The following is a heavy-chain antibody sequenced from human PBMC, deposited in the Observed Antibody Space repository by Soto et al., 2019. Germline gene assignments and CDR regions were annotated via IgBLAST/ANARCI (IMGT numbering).Heavy chain of an antibody. D-gene: IGHD3-10*01. CDR3: AKDRGAQKGWVTLHGDYYYGMDV. CDR1: GFTFDDYA. J-gene: IGHJ6*02. CDR2: ISWNSGSI. Sequence: EVQLVESGGGLVQPGRSLRLSCAASGFTFDDYAMHWVRQAPGKGLEWVSGISWNSGSIGYADSVKGRFTISRDNAKNSLYLQVNRLRAEDTALYYCAKDRGAQKGWVTLHGDYYYGMDVWGQGTKVTVSS. V-gene: IGHV3-9*01.